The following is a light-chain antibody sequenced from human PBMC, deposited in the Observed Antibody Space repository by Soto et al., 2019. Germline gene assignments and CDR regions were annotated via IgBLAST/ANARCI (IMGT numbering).Light chain of an antibody. V-gene: IGKV2-28*01. CDR1: KSLLYSNGYNY. J-gene: IGKJ1*01. CDR2: LGS. Sequence: DIVMTQSPLSLTVTPGEPASISCRATKSLLYSNGYNYLDWYLQRPGQPPQLLIYLGSNRASGVPDRFSGSGSGTDFTLKISRVEAEDVGIFYCMQALEMRTFGQGNKVEIK. CDR3: MQALEMRT.